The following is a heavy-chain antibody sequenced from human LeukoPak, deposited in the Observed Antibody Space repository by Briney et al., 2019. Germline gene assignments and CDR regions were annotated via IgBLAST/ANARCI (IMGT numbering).Heavy chain of an antibody. V-gene: IGHV1-69*05. CDR2: IIPIFGTA. J-gene: IGHJ4*02. CDR1: GGTFSSYA. D-gene: IGHD3-22*01. CDR3: ARTALRGNYDSSGYYYGNIDY. Sequence: ASVKVSCKASGGTFSSYAISWVRQAPGQGLEWRGGIIPIFGTANYAQKFQGRVTITTDESTSTAYMELSSLRSEDTAVYYCARTALRGNYDSSGYYYGNIDYWGQGTLVTVSS.